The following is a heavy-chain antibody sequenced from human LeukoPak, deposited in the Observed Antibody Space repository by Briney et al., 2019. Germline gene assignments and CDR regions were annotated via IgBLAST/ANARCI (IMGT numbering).Heavy chain of an antibody. CDR1: GYTFTSYY. D-gene: IGHD2-2*01. J-gene: IGHJ6*02. Sequence: ASVKVSCKASGYTFTSYYMHWVRQAPGQGLEWTGIINPSGGSTSYAQKFQGRVTMTRDTSTSTVYMELSSLRSEDTAVYYCAREIVVVPAAVLINYYYYYGMDVWGQGTTVTVSS. V-gene: IGHV1-46*01. CDR2: INPSGGST. CDR3: AREIVVVPAAVLINYYYYYGMDV.